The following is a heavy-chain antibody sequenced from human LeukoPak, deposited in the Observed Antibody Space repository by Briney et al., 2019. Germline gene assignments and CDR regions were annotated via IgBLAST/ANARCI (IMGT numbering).Heavy chain of an antibody. Sequence: SETLSLTCAVSGDSISSGGYTWSWIRQPPGEGLEWIGYIYHSGSTHYNPSLKSRVTMSVDRSKNQFSLKLSSVTAADTAVYYCARVGDILTGYYDFDYWGQGTLVTVSS. J-gene: IGHJ4*02. CDR2: IYHSGST. CDR1: GDSISSGGYT. V-gene: IGHV4-30-2*01. CDR3: ARVGDILTGYYDFDY. D-gene: IGHD3-9*01.